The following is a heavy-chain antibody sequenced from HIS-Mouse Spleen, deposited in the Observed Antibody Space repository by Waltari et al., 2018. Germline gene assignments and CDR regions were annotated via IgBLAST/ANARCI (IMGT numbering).Heavy chain of an antibody. V-gene: IGHV4-39*07. J-gene: IGHJ2*01. D-gene: IGHD6-13*01. CDR3: AREIPYSSSWYDWYFDL. CDR1: GGSISSSSYY. Sequence: QLQLQESGPGLVKPSETLSLTCTVSGGSISSSSYYWGWIRQPPGKGLEWIGSIYYSGSTYYNPSLKSRVTISVDTSKNQFSLTLSSVTAADTAVYYCAREIPYSSSWYDWYFDLCGRGTLVTVSS. CDR2: IYYSGST.